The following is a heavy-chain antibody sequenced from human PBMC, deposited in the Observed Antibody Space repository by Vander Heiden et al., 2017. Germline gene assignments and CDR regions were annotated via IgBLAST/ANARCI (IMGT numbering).Heavy chain of an antibody. CDR3: ARDYGDSRGGYYYYGMDV. CDR2: IYYRGST. CDR1: GGSISSGDYY. V-gene: IGHV4-30-4*01. Sequence: QVQLQESGPGLVKPPQTLSLTCTVSGGSISSGDYYWRWIRQPPGKGLAWIGYIYYRGSTYYNPSLKSRVTISVDTSKNQFSLKLSSVTAADTAVYYCARDYGDSRGGYYYYGMDVWGQGTTVTVSS. J-gene: IGHJ6*02. D-gene: IGHD3-10*01.